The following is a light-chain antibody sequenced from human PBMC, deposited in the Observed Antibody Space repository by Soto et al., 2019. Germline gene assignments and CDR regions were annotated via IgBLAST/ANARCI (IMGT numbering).Light chain of an antibody. CDR1: QSVSGSY. Sequence: VVLTQSPGTLSLSPGERATLSCRASQSVSGSYLAWYQQRPGQAPRLLIYGASSRAIGIPDRFSGSGSGTDFTLTISRLEPDDFAVYYCQDYGSSRTFGQGTKVDIK. V-gene: IGKV3-20*01. CDR2: GAS. J-gene: IGKJ1*01. CDR3: QDYGSSRT.